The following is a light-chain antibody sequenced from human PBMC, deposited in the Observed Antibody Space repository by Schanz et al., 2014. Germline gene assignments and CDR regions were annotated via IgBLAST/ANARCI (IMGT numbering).Light chain of an antibody. CDR1: QSVDNS. J-gene: IGKJ3*01. CDR3: QQYGSSPFT. V-gene: IGKV3-20*01. CDR2: GAS. Sequence: EIVLTQSPDTLSLSPGERATLSCRASQSVDNSLAWYQQKPGQAPRLLIYGASSRPTGIPDRFSGSGSGTDFTLTISRLEPEDFAVYYCQQYGSSPFTFGPGTKVDIK.